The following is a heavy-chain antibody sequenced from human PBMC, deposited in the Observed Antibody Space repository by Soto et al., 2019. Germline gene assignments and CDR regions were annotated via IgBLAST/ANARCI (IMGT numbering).Heavy chain of an antibody. J-gene: IGHJ2*01. D-gene: IGHD6-19*01. CDR1: GFTFSSYA. V-gene: IGHV3-23*01. CDR2: ISGSGGST. CDR3: AKVGLLAVAGYWYFDL. Sequence: VQLLESGGGLVQPGGSLRLSCAASGFTFSSYAMSWVRQAPGKGLEWVSAISGSGGSTYYADSVKGRFTISRDNSKNTLYLQMNSLRAEDTAVYYCAKVGLLAVAGYWYFDLWGRGTLVTVSS.